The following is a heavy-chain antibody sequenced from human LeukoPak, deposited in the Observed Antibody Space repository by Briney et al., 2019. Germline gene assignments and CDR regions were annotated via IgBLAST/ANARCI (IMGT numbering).Heavy chain of an antibody. CDR1: GFTFSSYG. V-gene: IGHV3-30*02. J-gene: IGHJ4*02. CDR3: ARRYCSGGSCYSIDY. CDR2: IRYDGSNK. Sequence: GGSLRLSCAASGFTFSSYGMHWVRQAPGKGLEWVAFIRYDGSNKYYDSVKGRFTISRDNSKNTLYLQMNSLRAEDSAVYYCARRYCSGGSCYSIDYWGQGTLVTVSS. D-gene: IGHD2-15*01.